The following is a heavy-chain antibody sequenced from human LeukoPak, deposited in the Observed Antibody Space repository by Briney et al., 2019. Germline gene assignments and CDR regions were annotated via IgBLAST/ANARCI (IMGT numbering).Heavy chain of an antibody. V-gene: IGHV3-30-3*01. CDR3: ARDQVWRCGGDCSILDY. CDR2: ISYDGSNK. CDR1: GFTFSSYA. J-gene: IGHJ4*02. D-gene: IGHD2-21*02. Sequence: PGGSLRLSCAASGFTFSSYAMHRVRQAPGKGLEWVAVISYDGSNKYYADSVKGRFTISRDNSKNTLYLQMNSLRAEDTAVYYCARDQVWRCGGDCSILDYWGQGTLVTVSS.